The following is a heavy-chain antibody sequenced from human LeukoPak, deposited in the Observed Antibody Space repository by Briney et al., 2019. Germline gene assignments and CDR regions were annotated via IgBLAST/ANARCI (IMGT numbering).Heavy chain of an antibody. V-gene: IGHV1-2*06. CDR2: INPNSGGT. CDR3: ASVYLHGMDV. D-gene: IGHD1-14*01. J-gene: IGHJ6*02. CDR1: GYTFTGYY. Sequence: ASVKVSCKASGYTFTGYYMHWVRQAPGQGPEWMGRINPNSGGTNYAQKFQGRVTMTRDTPTNTVYMEMSSLRIEDTAVYYCASVYLHGMDVWGQGTTVTVSS.